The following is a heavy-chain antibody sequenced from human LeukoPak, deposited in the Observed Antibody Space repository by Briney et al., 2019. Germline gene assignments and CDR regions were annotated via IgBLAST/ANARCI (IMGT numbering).Heavy chain of an antibody. D-gene: IGHD3-10*01. Sequence: GESLKISCKGSGYSFTSYWIGWVRQMPGKGLKWMGIIYPGDSDTRYSPSFQGQVTISADKSISTAYLQWSSLKASDTAMYYCARHSGSGTYYYGMDVWGQGTTVTVSS. J-gene: IGHJ6*02. CDR1: GYSFTSYW. CDR3: ARHSGSGTYYYGMDV. V-gene: IGHV5-51*01. CDR2: IYPGDSDT.